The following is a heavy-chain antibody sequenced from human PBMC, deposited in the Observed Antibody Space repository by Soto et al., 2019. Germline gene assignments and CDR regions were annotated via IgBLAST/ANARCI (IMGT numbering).Heavy chain of an antibody. CDR2: ISGSGDRT. V-gene: IGHV3-23*01. D-gene: IGHD3-22*01. J-gene: IGHJ4*02. CDR3: VKDDGGYPSTAPH. CDR1: GITISNYP. Sequence: EVQLLESGGGLVQPGGSLRLSCAASGITISNYPMSWVRQAPVKGLDWVSGISGSGDRTYYADSAKGRFTISKDISRNSLPLQLDSLGVEDTAVYFCVKDDGGYPSTAPHWGQGTLVTVS.